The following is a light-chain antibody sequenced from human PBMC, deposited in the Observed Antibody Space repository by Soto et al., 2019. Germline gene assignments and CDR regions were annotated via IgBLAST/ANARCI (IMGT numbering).Light chain of an antibody. Sequence: EIVLTQSPGTLSLSPGERATLSCRTSQSVSSNYLAWYQQKPGQARRLLIYGASTRATGIPDRFSGSGSGTDFTLNISRLEHEDFAVYDCQQYGESWCTFGQGTKVEFK. J-gene: IGKJ1*01. CDR3: QQYGESWCT. V-gene: IGKV3-20*01. CDR2: GAS. CDR1: QSVSSNY.